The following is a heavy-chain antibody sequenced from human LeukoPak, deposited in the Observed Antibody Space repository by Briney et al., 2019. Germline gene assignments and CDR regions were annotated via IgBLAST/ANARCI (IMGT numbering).Heavy chain of an antibody. J-gene: IGHJ4*02. CDR1: GFTVSSNY. CDR3: ARATRMVPYDY. V-gene: IGHV3-53*01. Sequence: GGSLRLSCAASGFTVSSNYMSWVRQAPGKGLEWVSVIYSGGSTYYADSVKGRFTISRDNSKNTLYLQMNSLRAEDTAVYYCARATRMVPYDYWGQGTLGTVSS. D-gene: IGHD4/OR15-4a*01. CDR2: IYSGGST.